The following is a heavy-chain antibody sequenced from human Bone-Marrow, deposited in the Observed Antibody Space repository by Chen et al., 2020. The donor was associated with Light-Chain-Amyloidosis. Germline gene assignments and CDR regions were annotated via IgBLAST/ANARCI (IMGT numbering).Heavy chain of an antibody. CDR1: GFNFSSFG. Sequence: EVQLVESGGGLVQPGGSLRLSCATSGFNFSSFGMSWVRQAPGKELEWVSTVSGSTVSTYYAGAVKGRFIISRDNSKSTLYLQMNSLRAGDTAVYFCTRKGGYFDFWGQGSLVTVSS. CDR3: TRKGGYFDF. V-gene: IGHV3-23*04. D-gene: IGHD3-10*01. CDR2: VSGSTVST. J-gene: IGHJ4*02.